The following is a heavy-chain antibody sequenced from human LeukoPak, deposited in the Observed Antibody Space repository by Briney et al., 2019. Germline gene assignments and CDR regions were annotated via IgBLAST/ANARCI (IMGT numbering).Heavy chain of an antibody. CDR2: IAAYQGKI. V-gene: IGHV1-18*01. D-gene: IGHD2-2*01. J-gene: IGHJ4*02. CDR3: ARDRCSSTSCYVSDY. CDR1: GYTFTSYG. Sequence: ASVKVSCKPSGYTFTSYGISWVRQAPGQGLEWVGWIAAYQGKIAYAQKFQGRVTMTTDTSTNTAYMELRSLRSDDTAVYYCARDRCSSTSCYVSDYWGQGTLVTVSS.